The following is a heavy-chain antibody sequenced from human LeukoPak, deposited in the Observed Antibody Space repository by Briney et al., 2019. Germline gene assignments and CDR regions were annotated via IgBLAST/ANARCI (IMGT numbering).Heavy chain of an antibody. D-gene: IGHD3-3*01. CDR1: GFTFSSYA. Sequence: GGSLRLSCAASGFTFSSYAMHWVRQAPGKGLEWVAVISYDGSNKYYADSVKGRFTISRDNSKNTLYLQMNSLRAEDTAVYYCFGTIFGSSPFDPWGQGTLVTVSP. CDR2: ISYDGSNK. J-gene: IGHJ5*02. V-gene: IGHV3-30-3*01. CDR3: FGTIFGSSPFDP.